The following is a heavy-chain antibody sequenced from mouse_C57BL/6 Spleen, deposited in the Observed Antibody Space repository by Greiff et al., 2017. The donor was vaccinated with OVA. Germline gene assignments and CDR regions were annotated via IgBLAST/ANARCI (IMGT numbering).Heavy chain of an antibody. Sequence: VQLQQSGAELVKPGASVKMSCKASGYTFTSYWITWVKQRPGQGLEWIGDIYPGSGSTNYNEKFKSKATLTVDTSSSTAYMQLSSLTSEDSAVYYCAIPSYYSNVDYWGQGTTLTVSS. CDR1: GYTFTSYW. V-gene: IGHV1-55*01. D-gene: IGHD2-5*01. CDR3: AIPSYYSNVDY. CDR2: IYPGSGST. J-gene: IGHJ2*01.